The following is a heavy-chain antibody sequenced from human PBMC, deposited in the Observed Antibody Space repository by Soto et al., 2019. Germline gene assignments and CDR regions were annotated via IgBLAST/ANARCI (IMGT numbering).Heavy chain of an antibody. J-gene: IGHJ6*02. D-gene: IGHD3-3*01. CDR1: GFSFSSYD. CDR2: IGTAGDP. CDR3: AGARVEFWSGTYYYYGMDV. V-gene: IGHV3-13*05. Sequence: LRLSCAASGFSFSSYDMHWVRQAAGKGLEWVSAIGTAGDPYYPGSVQGRFSISRENAKNSLYLQMNSLRVGDTAVYYCAGARVEFWSGTYYYYGMDVWGQGTTVTVSS.